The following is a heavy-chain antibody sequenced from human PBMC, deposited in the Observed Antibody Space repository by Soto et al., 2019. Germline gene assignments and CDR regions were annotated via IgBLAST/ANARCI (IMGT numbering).Heavy chain of an antibody. D-gene: IGHD3-10*01. CDR1: EFTFSNYA. Sequence: GGSLRLSCAASEFTFSNYAMSWVRQAPGKGLEWVSSISDNGGSTYYADSVKGRFTISRDNSKNTLYLQMNSLRAEDTAVYYCAKDQGLHVLWFGELSRSDYWGQGTLVTVS. J-gene: IGHJ4*02. CDR2: ISDNGGST. CDR3: AKDQGLHVLWFGELSRSDY. V-gene: IGHV3-23*01.